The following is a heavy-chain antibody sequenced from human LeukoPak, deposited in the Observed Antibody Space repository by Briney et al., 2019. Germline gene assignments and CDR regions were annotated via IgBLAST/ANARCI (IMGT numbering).Heavy chain of an antibody. J-gene: IGHJ4*02. CDR3: ARDSAGNDY. CDR1: GFTFSSYN. Sequence: PGGSLRLSCAGSGFTFSSYNMNWVRQAPGKGLEWVSSMSGSRSSIYYADSVKGRFTISRDNAKDSLFLQMNSLRAEDTAVYYCARDSAGNDYWGQGTLVTVSS. D-gene: IGHD6-13*01. V-gene: IGHV3-21*01. CDR2: MSGSRSSI.